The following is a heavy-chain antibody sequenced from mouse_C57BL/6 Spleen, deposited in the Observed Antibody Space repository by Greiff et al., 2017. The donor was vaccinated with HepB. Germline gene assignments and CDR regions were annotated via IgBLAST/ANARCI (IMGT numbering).Heavy chain of an antibody. D-gene: IGHD3-2*02. CDR1: GFSLTSYG. CDR2: IWSGGST. V-gene: IGHV2-2*01. J-gene: IGHJ3*01. Sequence: VQLQESGPGLVQPSQSLSITCTVSGFSLTSYGVHWVRQSPGKGLEWLGVIWSGGSTDYNAAFISRLSISKDNSKSQVFFKMNSLQADDTAIYYCARLQTAQAEGFAYWGQGTLVTVSA. CDR3: ARLQTAQAEGFAY.